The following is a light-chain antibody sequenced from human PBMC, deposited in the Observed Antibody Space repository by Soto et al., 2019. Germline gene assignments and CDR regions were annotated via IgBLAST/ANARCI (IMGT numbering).Light chain of an antibody. CDR3: GSYTSSTLYG. J-gene: IGLJ1*01. V-gene: IGLV2-14*01. CDR2: EVS. CDR1: SSDAATYDY. Sequence: QSVLAQPASVSGSPGQSITISCTGTSSDAATYDYVSWYQHHPGKAPKLLIYEVSNRPSGVSNRFSGSKSGNTASLTISGLQAEDEADYYCGSYTSSTLYGFGTGTKVTVL.